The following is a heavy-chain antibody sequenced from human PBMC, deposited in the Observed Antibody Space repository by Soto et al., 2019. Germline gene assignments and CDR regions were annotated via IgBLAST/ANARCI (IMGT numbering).Heavy chain of an antibody. V-gene: IGHV4-34*01. J-gene: IGHJ6*02. CDR2: INHSGST. D-gene: IGHD6-13*01. CDR3: ARGSRVAAAGTSVLYYYGMDV. Sequence: SETLSLTCAVYGGSFSGYYWSWIRQPPGKGLEWIGEINHSGSTNYNPSLKSRVTISVDTSKNQFSLKLSSVTAADTAVYYCARGSRVAAAGTSVLYYYGMDVWGQGTTVTVSS. CDR1: GGSFSGYY.